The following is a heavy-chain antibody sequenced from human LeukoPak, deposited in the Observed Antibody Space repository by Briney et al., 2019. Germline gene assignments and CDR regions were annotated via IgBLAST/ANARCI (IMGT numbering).Heavy chain of an antibody. CDR1: GFTFRTKA. Sequence: GGSLRLSCAASGFTFRTKAMSWVRQSPGKGLEWVSTISGHGGNTYYADSVRGRFTISRDNSNNAVYLQMNSLRAEDTAVIYCAKGGWVSGGGYDSWGQGTLDTVSS. V-gene: IGHV3-23*01. CDR3: AKGGWVSGGGYDS. CDR2: ISGHGGNT. J-gene: IGHJ5*02. D-gene: IGHD3-16*01.